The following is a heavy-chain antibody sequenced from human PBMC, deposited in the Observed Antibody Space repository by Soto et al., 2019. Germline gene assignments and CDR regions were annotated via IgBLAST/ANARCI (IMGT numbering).Heavy chain of an antibody. D-gene: IGHD5-12*01. J-gene: IGHJ4*02. V-gene: IGHV4-31*03. CDR3: ASSGYDCPTLDY. Sequence: SETLSLTCTVSGGSISSGGYYWSWIRQHPGKGLEWIGYIYYSGSTYYNPSLKSRVTISADTSKNQFSLKLSSVTAADTAVYYCASSGYDCPTLDYWGQGTLVTVSS. CDR2: IYYSGST. CDR1: GGSISSGGYY.